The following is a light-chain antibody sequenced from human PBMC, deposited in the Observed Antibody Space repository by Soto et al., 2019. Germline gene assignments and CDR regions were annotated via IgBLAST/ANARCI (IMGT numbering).Light chain of an antibody. Sequence: DIQMTQSPSSLSASVGDRVNITCRASQSINDYLNWYQQKPGTAPRLLIYSASNLQRGVPSRFSGSGAGTDFTLTTNSLQPEDFATYYCQQSYSTLWTFGPGTRVEIK. J-gene: IGKJ1*01. CDR3: QQSYSTLWT. CDR2: SAS. CDR1: QSINDY. V-gene: IGKV1-39*01.